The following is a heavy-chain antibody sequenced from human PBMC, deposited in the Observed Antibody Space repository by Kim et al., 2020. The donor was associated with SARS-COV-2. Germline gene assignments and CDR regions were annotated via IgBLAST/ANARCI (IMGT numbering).Heavy chain of an antibody. V-gene: IGHV4-34*01. CDR3: ARVQGYCTNGVCHHAYYYYGMDV. D-gene: IGHD2-8*01. CDR2: INHSGST. CDR1: GGSFSGYY. J-gene: IGHJ6*02. Sequence: SETLSLTCAVYGGSFSGYYWSWIRQPPGKGLEWIGEINHSGSTNYNPSLKSRVTISVDTSKNQFSLKLSSVTAADTAVYYCARVQGYCTNGVCHHAYYYYGMDVWGQGTTVTVSS.